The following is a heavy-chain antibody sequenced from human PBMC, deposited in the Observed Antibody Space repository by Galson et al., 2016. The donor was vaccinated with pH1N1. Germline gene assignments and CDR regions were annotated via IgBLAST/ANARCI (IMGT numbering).Heavy chain of an antibody. D-gene: IGHD1/OR15-1a*01. CDR3: AKGGRVGTEGYYYALDV. J-gene: IGHJ6*02. CDR1: GFTFSNAW. V-gene: IGHV3-23*01. CDR2: ISAASTRT. Sequence: SLRLSCAASGFTFSNAWMSWVRQAPGKGPEWVSAISAASTRTYYPDSVKGRFIISRDNSKNTLYLQMNSLRAEDTAEYYCAKGGRVGTEGYYYALDVWGQGTTAIVSS.